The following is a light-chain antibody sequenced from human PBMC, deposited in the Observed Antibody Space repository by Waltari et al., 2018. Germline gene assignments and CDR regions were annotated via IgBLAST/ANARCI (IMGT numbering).Light chain of an antibody. CDR2: YDD. CDR3: AVWDDSLNGVV. J-gene: IGLJ2*01. Sequence: QSVLTQPPSVSEAPRQRVTISCSGSRSNIRNNAVSWYQQLPGKAPKLIIYYDDLLPSGVSDRFSGSKSGTSASLAISGLQSDDEADYYCAVWDDSLNGVVFGGGTKLTVL. CDR1: RSNIRNNA. V-gene: IGLV1-36*01.